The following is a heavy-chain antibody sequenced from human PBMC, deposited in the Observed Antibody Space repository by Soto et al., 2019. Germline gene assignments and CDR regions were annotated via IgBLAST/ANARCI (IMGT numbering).Heavy chain of an antibody. CDR3: AQSPSLTQRGCFDY. V-gene: IGHV3-30*04. CDR2: ITHDGSQK. Sequence: GGSLRLSCGVSGFTFRSYAMYWVRKDQGKGMEWVAVITHDGSQKYYADSVQGRFTISRNNSKNTLYLQINSLTIEDTSMYYCAQSPSLTQRGCFDYWGQGAQVTVS. CDR1: GFTFRSYA. D-gene: IGHD3-9*01. J-gene: IGHJ4*02.